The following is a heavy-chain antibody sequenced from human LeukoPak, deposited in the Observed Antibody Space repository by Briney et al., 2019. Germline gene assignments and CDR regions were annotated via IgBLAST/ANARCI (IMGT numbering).Heavy chain of an antibody. D-gene: IGHD1-26*01. J-gene: IGHJ4*02. CDR2: INDNGGRT. CDR1: GFTFSRYA. V-gene: IGHV3-64D*09. CDR3: VKDVGGSYAFDY. Sequence: PGGSLRLSCSASGFTFSRYAMHWVRQAPGKGLEYVSGINDNGGRTHYGDSVKGRFSISRDNYKNTLHLQMSTLRAEDTALYYCVKDVGGSYAFDYWGQGILVTVAS.